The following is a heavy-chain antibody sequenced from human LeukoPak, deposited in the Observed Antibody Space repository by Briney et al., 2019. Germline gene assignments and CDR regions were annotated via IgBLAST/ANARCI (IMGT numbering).Heavy chain of an antibody. Sequence: GGSLRLSCAASGFSVSNTYMSWVRQAPGKGLEWVSGIYADGSTYYADSVKGRFTLSRHNSENTLSLEMNSLRPEDTALYYCARESSVSGWFIYWGQGTLVTVSS. D-gene: IGHD6-19*01. CDR3: ARESSVSGWFIY. J-gene: IGHJ4*02. V-gene: IGHV3-53*04. CDR1: GFSVSNTY. CDR2: IYADGST.